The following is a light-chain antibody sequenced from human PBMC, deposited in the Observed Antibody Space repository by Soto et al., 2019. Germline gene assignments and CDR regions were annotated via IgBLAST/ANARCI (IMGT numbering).Light chain of an antibody. CDR1: SSNIGDNY. J-gene: IGLJ1*01. CDR3: GTWDDRLDGNYV. Sequence: QSVLTQPPSVSAAPGQQVTISCSGSSSNIGDNYVSWYPHLPGTAPKLVVYDNDRRPSGIPGRFSGSKSGTSATLVITGLQTGDEADYYCGTWDDRLDGNYVFGTGTKLTVL. CDR2: DND. V-gene: IGLV1-51*01.